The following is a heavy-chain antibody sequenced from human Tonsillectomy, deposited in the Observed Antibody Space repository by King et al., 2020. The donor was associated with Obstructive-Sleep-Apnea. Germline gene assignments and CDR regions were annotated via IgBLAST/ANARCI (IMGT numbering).Heavy chain of an antibody. D-gene: IGHD3-22*01. CDR2: MSYDGTSK. CDR3: ARAPSYYDSSGYDY. Sequence: VQLVESGGGVVQPGRSLRLSCAASGFTFSSSAMHWVRQAPGKGLEWVAIMSYDGTSKNYADSVKGRFTISRDNSKNTLYLQMNSLRAEDTAVYYCARAPSYYDSSGYDYWGQGTLVTVSS. V-gene: IGHV3-30*04. CDR1: GFTFSSSA. J-gene: IGHJ4*02.